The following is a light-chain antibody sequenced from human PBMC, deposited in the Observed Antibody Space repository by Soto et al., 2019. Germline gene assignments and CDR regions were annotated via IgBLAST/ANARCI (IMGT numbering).Light chain of an antibody. Sequence: QSVLTQPPSVSAAPGQTVTISCSGGSSNIENNYVSWYQHFPGTAPKLLIYEDNNRPSGIPDRFSGSKSGTSATLGITGLXXXXEADYYCVTWDGNLSAGVFGGGTKLTVL. CDR2: EDN. CDR3: VTWDGNLSAGV. V-gene: IGLV1-51*02. CDR1: SSNIENNY. J-gene: IGLJ2*01.